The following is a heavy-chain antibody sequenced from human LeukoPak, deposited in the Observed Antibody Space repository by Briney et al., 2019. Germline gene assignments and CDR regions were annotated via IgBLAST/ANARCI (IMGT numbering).Heavy chain of an antibody. CDR2: IYHSGST. Sequence: SETLSLTCAVSGYSISSGYHWGWIRPPPGKGLEWIGIIYHSGSTYYNPSLKSRFTISVDTSKNQFSMKLSSVTAADTAVYYCARVKSTTYYFDYWGQGTLVIVSS. V-gene: IGHV4-38-2*01. J-gene: IGHJ4*02. CDR3: ARVKSTTYYFDY. CDR1: GYSISSGYH. D-gene: IGHD4-17*01.